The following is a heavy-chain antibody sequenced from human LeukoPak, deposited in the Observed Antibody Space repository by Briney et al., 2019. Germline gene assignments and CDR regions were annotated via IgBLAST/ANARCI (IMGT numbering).Heavy chain of an antibody. J-gene: IGHJ4*02. V-gene: IGHV5-51*01. CDR1: GYSFTSYW. Sequence: GESLKISCKGSGYSFTSYWIGWVRQMPGKGLEWMGIIYPGDSDTRYSPSFQGQVTISADTSISTAYMELSRLRSDDTAVYYCARDRGSSWYVDYWGQGTLVTVSS. CDR2: IYPGDSDT. CDR3: ARDRGSSWYVDY. D-gene: IGHD6-13*01.